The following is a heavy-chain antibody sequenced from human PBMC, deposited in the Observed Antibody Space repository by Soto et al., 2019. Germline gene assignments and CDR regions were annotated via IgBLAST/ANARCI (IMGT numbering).Heavy chain of an antibody. Sequence: SVKVSCKASGGTFSSYAISWVRQAPGQRLEWMGGIIPIFGTANYAQKFQGRVTITADESTSTAYMELSSLRSEDTAVYYCARDKGTGDYYHYYYGMDVWGQGTTVTLSS. V-gene: IGHV1-69*13. D-gene: IGHD2-21*02. CDR2: IIPIFGTA. CDR3: ARDKGTGDYYHYYYGMDV. CDR1: GGTFSSYA. J-gene: IGHJ6*02.